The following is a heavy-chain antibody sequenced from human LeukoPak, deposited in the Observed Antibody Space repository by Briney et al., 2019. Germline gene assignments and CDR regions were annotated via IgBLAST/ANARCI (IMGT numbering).Heavy chain of an antibody. CDR2: VNHSGST. J-gene: IGHJ4*02. CDR1: GGSFSGYY. D-gene: IGHD3-10*01. CDR3: ARIRGVIIRPRGNFDY. V-gene: IGHV4-34*01. Sequence: SETLSLTCAVYGGSFSGYYWSWIRQPPGKGLEWIGEVNHSGSTNYNPSLKSRVTISVDTSKNQFSLKLSSVTAADTAVYYCARIRGVIIRPRGNFDYWGQGTLVTVSS.